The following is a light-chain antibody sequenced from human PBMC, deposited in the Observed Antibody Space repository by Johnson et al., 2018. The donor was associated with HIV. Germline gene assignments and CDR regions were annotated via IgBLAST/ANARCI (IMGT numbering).Light chain of an antibody. Sequence: QSVLTQPPSVSAASGQKVTISCSGSTSNIGNNYVSWYQQLPGTAPKLLIYDNNKRPSGIPDRFSGSKSGTSVTLAITGLQTGDEADYYCGTWDTSLSVYVVGTGTKVTVL. V-gene: IGLV1-51*01. CDR3: GTWDTSLSVYV. J-gene: IGLJ1*01. CDR1: TSNIGNNY. CDR2: DNN.